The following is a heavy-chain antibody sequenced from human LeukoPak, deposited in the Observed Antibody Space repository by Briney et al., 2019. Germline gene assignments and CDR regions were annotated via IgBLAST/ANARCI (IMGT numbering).Heavy chain of an antibody. D-gene: IGHD5-18*01. J-gene: IGHJ4*02. CDR2: IYYSGST. CDR1: GGSISSGGYY. CDR3: ARNALRGYSTLDY. V-gene: IGHV4-31*03. Sequence: SETLSLTCTVSGGSISSGGYYWSWIRQHPGKGLEWIGYIYYSGSTYYNPSLKSRVTISVDTSKNQFSLKLSSVTAADTAVYYCARNALRGYSTLDYWGQGTLVTVSS.